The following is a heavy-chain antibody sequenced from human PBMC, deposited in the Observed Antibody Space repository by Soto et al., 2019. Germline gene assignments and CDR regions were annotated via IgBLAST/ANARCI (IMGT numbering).Heavy chain of an antibody. CDR3: AKFRGPSYSYYSMDV. Sequence: EVQLLESGGGLVQPGGSLRLSCAASGCTFGSYAMNWLRQAPGRGLECVSFISGSGRTTYYADSVKGRFTVSRDNSKNTLYLQMNSLRAEDTALYYCAKFRGPSYSYYSMDVWGIGTTVTVSS. CDR2: ISGSGRTT. D-gene: IGHD3-16*01. J-gene: IGHJ6*03. V-gene: IGHV3-23*01. CDR1: GCTFGSYA.